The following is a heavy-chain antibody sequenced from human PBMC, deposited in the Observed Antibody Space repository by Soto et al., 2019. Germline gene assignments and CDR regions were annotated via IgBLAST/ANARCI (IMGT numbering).Heavy chain of an antibody. CDR3: ARPNDYWNGYGPFDY. J-gene: IGHJ4*02. D-gene: IGHD3-3*01. Sequence: TLSLTCAVSGRSISSVGYYWSWVRQHPGKGLEWIGSISYTGNTYYNPSLENRLSISLDTSESRFYLRLNSVTAADTAIYYCARPNDYWNGYGPFDYWGQGSLVTVSS. V-gene: IGHV4-31*11. CDR2: ISYTGNT. CDR1: GRSISSVGYY.